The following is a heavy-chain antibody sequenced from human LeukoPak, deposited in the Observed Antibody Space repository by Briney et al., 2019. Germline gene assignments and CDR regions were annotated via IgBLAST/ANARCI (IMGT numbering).Heavy chain of an antibody. D-gene: IGHD3-3*01. J-gene: IGHJ4*02. CDR1: GGSISSYY. CDR2: INHSGST. CDR3: ARDREYYDFWSGYFRYFDY. Sequence: SETLSLTCTVSGGSISSYYWSWIRQPPGKGLEWIGEINHSGSTNYNPPLKSRVTISVDTSKNQFSLKLSSVTAADTAVYYCARDREYYDFWSGYFRYFDYWGQGTLVTVSS. V-gene: IGHV4-34*01.